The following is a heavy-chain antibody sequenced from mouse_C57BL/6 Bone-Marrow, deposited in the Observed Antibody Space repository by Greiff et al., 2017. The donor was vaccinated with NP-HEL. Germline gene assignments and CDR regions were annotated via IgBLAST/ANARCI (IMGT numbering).Heavy chain of an antibody. V-gene: IGHV6-6*01. CDR2: IRNKANNHAT. D-gene: IGHD1-1*01. CDR3: TGGFTTVVFDV. CDR1: GFTFSDAW. J-gene: IGHJ1*03. Sequence: EVQRVESGGGLVQPGGSMKLSCAASGFTFSDAWMDWVRQSPEKGLEWVAEIRNKANNHATYYAESVKGRFTISRDDSKSSVYLQMNSLRAEDTGIYYCTGGFTTVVFDVWGTGTTVTVSS.